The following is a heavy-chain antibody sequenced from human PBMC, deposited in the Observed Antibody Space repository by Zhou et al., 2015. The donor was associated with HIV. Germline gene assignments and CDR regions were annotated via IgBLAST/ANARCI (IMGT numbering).Heavy chain of an antibody. J-gene: IGHJ3*02. CDR2: ITPMFEIH. V-gene: IGHV1-69*17. D-gene: IGHD1-14*01. Sequence: QLQLVQSGAEVKKPGSSVRVSCEASGGTFSGSDISWVRQAPGQGLEWMGGITPMFEIHNYAQKFRARLIISVDKSTTTAYMELSDLTSEDTAIYFCARSSVNHENAFDIWGQGTNVIVSP. CDR3: ARSSVNHENAFDI. CDR1: GGTFSGSD.